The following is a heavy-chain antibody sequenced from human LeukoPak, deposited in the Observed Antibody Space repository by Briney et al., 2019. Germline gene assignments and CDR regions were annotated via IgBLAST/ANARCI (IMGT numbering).Heavy chain of an antibody. J-gene: IGHJ3*02. Sequence: GGSLRLSCAASGFTFSDYDMHWVRQAPGKGLEWVAFIRYDGSNKYYADSVKGRFTISRYNSKNTLYLQMNSLRAEDTAVYYCAKDDPPSGSGSYHSGLAFDIWGQGTMVTVSS. CDR1: GFTFSDYD. V-gene: IGHV3-30*02. CDR3: AKDDPPSGSGSYHSGLAFDI. D-gene: IGHD3-10*01. CDR2: IRYDGSNK.